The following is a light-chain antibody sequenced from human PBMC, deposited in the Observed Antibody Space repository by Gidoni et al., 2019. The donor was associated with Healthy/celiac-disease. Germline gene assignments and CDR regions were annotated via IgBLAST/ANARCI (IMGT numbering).Light chain of an antibody. J-gene: IGLJ2*01. Sequence: SDELTQPPSVSVSPGQTARITCSGDALPKQYAYWYQQKPGQAPVLVIYKDSERPSGIPERFSGSSSGTTVTLTISGVQAEDEADYYCQSADSFVVFGGGTKLTVL. CDR3: QSADSFVV. CDR1: ALPKQY. V-gene: IGLV3-25*02. CDR2: KDS.